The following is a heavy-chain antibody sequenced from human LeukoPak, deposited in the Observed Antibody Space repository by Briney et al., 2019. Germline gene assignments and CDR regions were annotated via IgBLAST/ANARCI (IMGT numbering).Heavy chain of an antibody. D-gene: IGHD3-22*01. V-gene: IGHV3-30-3*01. Sequence: PGGSLRLSCAASGFTFSSYAMHWVRQAPGKGLEWVAVISYDGSNKYYADSVKGRFTISRDNSKNTLYLQMNSLRAEDTAVYYCAPLDSSGYWGQGTLATVSS. CDR2: ISYDGSNK. CDR3: APLDSSGY. J-gene: IGHJ4*02. CDR1: GFTFSSYA.